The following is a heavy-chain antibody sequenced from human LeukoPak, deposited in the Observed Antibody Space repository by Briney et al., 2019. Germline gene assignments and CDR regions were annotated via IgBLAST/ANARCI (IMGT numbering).Heavy chain of an antibody. Sequence: GGSLRLSCAASGFTFSSYSMNWVRQAPGKGLEWVSSISSSSYIYYADSVKGRFTISRDNAKNSLYLQMNSLRAEDTAVYYCARDEQNWNYRGVDYWGQGTLVTVSS. CDR3: ARDEQNWNYRGVDY. D-gene: IGHD1-7*01. CDR2: ISSSSYI. V-gene: IGHV3-21*01. J-gene: IGHJ4*02. CDR1: GFTFSSYS.